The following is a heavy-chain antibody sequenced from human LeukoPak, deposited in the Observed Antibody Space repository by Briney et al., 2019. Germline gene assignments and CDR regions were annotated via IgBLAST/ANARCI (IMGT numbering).Heavy chain of an antibody. CDR2: IYYSGST. Sequence: SETLSLTCTVSGGSISISSYYWGWVRQPPGKGLEWLGRIYYSGSTYYNPSLKSRVTISVDTSKNQFSLKQSSVTAADTAVYYCARPARYCSSTSCYTFDYWGQGTLVTASS. D-gene: IGHD2-2*02. J-gene: IGHJ4*02. CDR3: ARPARYCSSTSCYTFDY. CDR1: GGSISISSYY. V-gene: IGHV4-39*01.